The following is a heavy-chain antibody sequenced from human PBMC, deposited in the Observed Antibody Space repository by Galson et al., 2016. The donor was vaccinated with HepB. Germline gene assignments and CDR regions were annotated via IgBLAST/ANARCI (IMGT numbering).Heavy chain of an antibody. CDR1: GDSVSSDSAA. CDR3: ARRGSKEKGYFDL. Sequence: CAISGDSVSSDSAAWNWIRQSPSRGLEWLGRTYYRSKWDNEYAVSVRSRMTINPDTSKNQFSLRLNSVTPEDTAVYYCARRGSKEKGYFDLWGRGTLVTVSS. V-gene: IGHV6-1*01. J-gene: IGHJ2*01. CDR2: TYYRSKWDN. D-gene: IGHD6-13*01.